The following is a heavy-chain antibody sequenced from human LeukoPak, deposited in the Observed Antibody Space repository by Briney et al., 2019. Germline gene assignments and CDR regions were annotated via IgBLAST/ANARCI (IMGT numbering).Heavy chain of an antibody. D-gene: IGHD2-2*02. Sequence: ASVKVSCKTSGYTFTTSDINWVRQATGQGLEWMGWMSPNSGNTGYAQKFQGRVTMTRNTSISTAYMELSSLRSDDTAVYYCARGVRYCSSISCYTTFDAFDLWGQGKMVTVS. V-gene: IGHV1-8*01. J-gene: IGHJ3*01. CDR3: ARGVRYCSSISCYTTFDAFDL. CDR1: GYTFTTSD. CDR2: MSPNSGNT.